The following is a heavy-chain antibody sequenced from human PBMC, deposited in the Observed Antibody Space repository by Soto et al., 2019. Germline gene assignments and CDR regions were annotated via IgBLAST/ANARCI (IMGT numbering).Heavy chain of an antibody. Sequence: PSETLSLTCNVSGASMSSYYWSWVRQPPGKGLEWIGYIFHTGSSNYSPSLKSRVTISIHTSKNHFSLRLSFLTVADTAVYYCARGITIFGVVPGWGQGTLVTVS. J-gene: IGHJ4*02. D-gene: IGHD3-3*01. CDR1: GASMSSYY. CDR2: IFHTGSS. V-gene: IGHV4-59*01. CDR3: ARGITIFGVVPG.